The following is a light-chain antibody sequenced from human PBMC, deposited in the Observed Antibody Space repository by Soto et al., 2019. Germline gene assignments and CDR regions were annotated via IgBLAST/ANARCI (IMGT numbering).Light chain of an antibody. CDR1: QDIYNY. J-gene: IGKJ1*01. Sequence: DIQMTQSPSSLSASVGDRVTITCRASQDIYNYLAWYQQKPGRVPKLLIYAASTLQSGVPSRFSGSGSGTDFTLTISSLQPEDVASYYCQKYNSAPQTFGQGTKVEIK. CDR3: QKYNSAPQT. CDR2: AAS. V-gene: IGKV1-27*01.